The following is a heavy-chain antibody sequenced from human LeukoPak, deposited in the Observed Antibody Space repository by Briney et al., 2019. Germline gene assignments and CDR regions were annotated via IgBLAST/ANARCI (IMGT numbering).Heavy chain of an antibody. J-gene: IGHJ4*02. V-gene: IGHV4-34*01. D-gene: IGHD3-9*01. CDR2: VNHSGRT. Sequence: SETLSLTCAVYGGSFSDYWWTWIRQSPGKGLEWIGEVNHSGRTNYNPSLKSRVSISVDRSKKQFSLKLSSVTAADTAVYYCAREGYYDILTGYNYEVEFDYWGQGTLVTVSS. CDR3: AREGYYDILTGYNYEVEFDY. CDR1: GGSFSDYW.